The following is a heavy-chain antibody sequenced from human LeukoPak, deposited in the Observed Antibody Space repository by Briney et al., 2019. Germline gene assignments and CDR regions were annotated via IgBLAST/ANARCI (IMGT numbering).Heavy chain of an antibody. J-gene: IGHJ4*02. CDR1: GLTFSSYE. CDR3: ASYSGWISYFDY. CDR2: ISSSGSTI. D-gene: IGHD6-19*01. Sequence: GGSLRLSCAASGLTFSSYEMNWVRQAQGKGLEWVSYISSSGSTIYYADSVKGRFTSSRDNAKNSLYLQMNSLRAEDTAVYYCASYSGWISYFDYWGQGTLVTVSS. V-gene: IGHV3-48*03.